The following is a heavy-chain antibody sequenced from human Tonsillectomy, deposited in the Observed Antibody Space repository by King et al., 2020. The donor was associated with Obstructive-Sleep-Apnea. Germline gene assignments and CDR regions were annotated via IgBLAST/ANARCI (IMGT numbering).Heavy chain of an antibody. J-gene: IGHJ4*02. Sequence: QLQESGPGLVKPSETLSLTCTVSGYSISSGYYWGWIRQPPGKGLEWIGSIYHSGSTYYNPSLKSRVTISVDTSKNQFSLKLSSVTAADTAVYYCARDPSYYDFWSGYYLYFDYWGQGTLVTVSS. CDR1: GYSISSGYY. D-gene: IGHD3-3*01. CDR2: IYHSGST. V-gene: IGHV4-38-2*02. CDR3: ARDPSYYDFWSGYYLYFDY.